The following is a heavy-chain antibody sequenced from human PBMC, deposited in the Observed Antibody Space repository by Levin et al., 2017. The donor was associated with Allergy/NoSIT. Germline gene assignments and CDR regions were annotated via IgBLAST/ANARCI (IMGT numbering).Heavy chain of an antibody. V-gene: IGHV2-70*20. D-gene: IGHD3-10*01. CDR3: ARMSYYDYYGRYIGRAWFDP. CDR2: IDWYGDN. J-gene: IGHJ5*02. Sequence: QTLSLTCTFSGFSLSTSGMCVSWVRQPPGKALEWLALIDWYGDNYYNTSLKTRLTISKDISKNQVVLTMTNMDPLDTATYYCARMSYYDYYGRYIGRAWFDPWGQGTLVTVSS. CDR1: GFSLSTSGMC.